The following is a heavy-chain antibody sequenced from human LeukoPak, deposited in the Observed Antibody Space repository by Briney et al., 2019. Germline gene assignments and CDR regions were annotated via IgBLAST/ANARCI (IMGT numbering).Heavy chain of an antibody. Sequence: SETLSLTCTVSGGSISSSSYYWGWIRQPPGKGLEWIGTIYHSGSTYYNPSLKSRVTISIDTSKHQFSLKLSSVTAADTAVYYCARNVHDYGDPYFDYWGQGTLVTVSS. CDR2: IYHSGST. CDR1: GGSISSSSYY. J-gene: IGHJ4*02. D-gene: IGHD4-17*01. V-gene: IGHV4-39*07. CDR3: ARNVHDYGDPYFDY.